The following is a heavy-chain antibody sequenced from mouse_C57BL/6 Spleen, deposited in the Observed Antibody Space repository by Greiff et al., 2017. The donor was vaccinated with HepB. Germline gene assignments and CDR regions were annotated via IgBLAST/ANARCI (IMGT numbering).Heavy chain of an antibody. CDR1: GYTFTSYW. D-gene: IGHD2-4*01. Sequence: QVHVKQPGAELVRPGSSVKLSCKASGYTFTSYWMHWVKQRPIQGLEWIGNIDPSDSETHYNQKFKDKATLTVDKSSSTAYMQLSSLTSEDSAVYYCARGGYDYDGYYFDYWGQGTTLTVSS. CDR3: ARGGYDYDGYYFDY. CDR2: IDPSDSET. J-gene: IGHJ2*01. V-gene: IGHV1-52*01.